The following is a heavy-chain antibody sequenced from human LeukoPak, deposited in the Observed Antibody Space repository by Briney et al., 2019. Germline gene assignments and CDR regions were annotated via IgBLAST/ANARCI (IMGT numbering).Heavy chain of an antibody. CDR3: ARVWEEGYYGSGSYVSWFDP. CDR2: IIPIFGTV. J-gene: IGHJ5*02. V-gene: IGHV1-69*05. Sequence: GASVKVSCKASGGTFSSYAISWVRQATGQGLEWMGGIIPIFGTVNYAQKFQGRVTITTDESTSTAYMELSSLRSEDTAVYYCARVWEEGYYGSGSYVSWFDPWGQGTLVTVSS. D-gene: IGHD3-10*01. CDR1: GGTFSSYA.